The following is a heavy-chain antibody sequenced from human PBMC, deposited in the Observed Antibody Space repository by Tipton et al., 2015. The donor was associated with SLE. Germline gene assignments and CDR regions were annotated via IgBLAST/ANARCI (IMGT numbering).Heavy chain of an antibody. D-gene: IGHD1-26*01. CDR2: IYTSGST. J-gene: IGHJ4*02. Sequence: TLSLTCTVSGDSISSFSYYWSWIRQPAGKGLEWIGHIYTSGSTNFNPSLKSRVTTSLDTSKNQFSLNLSSVTAADTAVYYCARLGPTTTSFVKPYWGQGTQVIVSS. V-gene: IGHV4-61*09. CDR3: ARLGPTTTSFVKPY. CDR1: GDSISSFSYY.